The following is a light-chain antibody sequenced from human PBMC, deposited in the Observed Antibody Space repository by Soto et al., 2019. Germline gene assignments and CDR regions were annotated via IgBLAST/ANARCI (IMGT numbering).Light chain of an antibody. CDR3: QRYNSF. CDR1: QSINTY. V-gene: IGKV1-5*01. Sequence: DIQMTQSPSTLSVSVGDRVTITCRASQSINTYLAWYQQKPGKPPRLLIFDASTLGSGVPSRFSGSGSGTEFTLTISSLQPDDFATYYCQRYNSFFGPGTKVDI. CDR2: DAS. J-gene: IGKJ3*01.